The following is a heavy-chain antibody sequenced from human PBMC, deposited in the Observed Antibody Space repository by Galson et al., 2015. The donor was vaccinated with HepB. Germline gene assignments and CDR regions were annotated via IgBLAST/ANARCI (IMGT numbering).Heavy chain of an antibody. D-gene: IGHD2-2*01. CDR1: GGSISSGGYY. CDR3: ARGGLLGYYSSTSCYGDAFDI. V-gene: IGHV4-31*03. Sequence: TLSLTCTVSGGSISSGGYYWSWIRQHPGKGLEWIGYIYYSGSTYYNPSLKSRVTISVDTSKNQFSLKLSSVTAADTAVYYCARGGLLGYYSSTSCYGDAFDIWGQGTMVTVSS. CDR2: IYYSGST. J-gene: IGHJ3*02.